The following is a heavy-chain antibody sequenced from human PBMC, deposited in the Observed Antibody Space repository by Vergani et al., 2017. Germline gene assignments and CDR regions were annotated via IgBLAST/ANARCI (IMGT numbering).Heavy chain of an antibody. CDR3: AAPDDYGDYYGMDV. J-gene: IGHJ6*02. Sequence: QLVQSGAEVKKPGTSVKVSCKASGFTFTSSAVQWVRQARGQRLEWIGWIVVGSGNTNYAQKFQERVTITRDMSTSTAYMELSSLRSEDTAVYYCAAPDDYGDYYGMDVWGQGTTVTVSS. CDR2: IVVGSGNT. CDR1: GFTFTSSA. V-gene: IGHV1-58*01. D-gene: IGHD4-17*01.